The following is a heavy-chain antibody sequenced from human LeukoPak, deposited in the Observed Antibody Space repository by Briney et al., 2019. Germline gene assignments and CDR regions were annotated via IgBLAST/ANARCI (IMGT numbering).Heavy chain of an antibody. Sequence: SETLSLTCAVSGVSFSTYYWSWIRQSPEKGLEWIGEVNHSGYTNYNPSLKSRVTISVDTSKNQFSLKLSSVTAADTAVYYCARQLCGSDYWGQGTLVTVSS. CDR1: GVSFSTYY. J-gene: IGHJ4*02. V-gene: IGHV4-34*01. CDR2: VNHSGYT. CDR3: ARQLCGSDY. D-gene: IGHD1-1*01.